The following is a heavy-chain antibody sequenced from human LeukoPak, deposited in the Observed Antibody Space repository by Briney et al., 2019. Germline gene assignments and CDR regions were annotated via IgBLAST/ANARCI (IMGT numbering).Heavy chain of an antibody. CDR3: AKGKDSYSSTGYGMDV. J-gene: IGHJ6*02. CDR2: ISWDGGST. D-gene: IGHD6-13*01. V-gene: IGHV3-43*01. CDR1: GFTFDDYT. Sequence: GGSLRLSCAASGFTFDDYTMHWVRQAPGKGLEWVSLISWDGGSTYHADSVKGRFTISRDNSKNSLYLRMNSLRTEDTALYYCAKGKDSYSSTGYGMDVWGQGTTVTVSS.